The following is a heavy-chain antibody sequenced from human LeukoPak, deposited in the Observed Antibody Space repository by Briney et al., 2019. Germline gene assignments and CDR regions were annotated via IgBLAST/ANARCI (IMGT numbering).Heavy chain of an antibody. CDR1: GASISNDY. D-gene: IGHD5-18*01. J-gene: IGHJ3*02. V-gene: IGHV4-59*12. Sequence: SETLSLTCTVSGASISNDYWSWIRQPPGKRLEFIGYIHYSGTAKYNSSLESRVTFSVDTSKNQFSLKLSSVTAADTAVYYCARSGGIQLGAFDIWGQGTMVTVSS. CDR3: ARSGGIQLGAFDI. CDR2: IHYSGTA.